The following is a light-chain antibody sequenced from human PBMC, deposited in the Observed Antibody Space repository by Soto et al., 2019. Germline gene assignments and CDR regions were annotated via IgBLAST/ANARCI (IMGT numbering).Light chain of an antibody. CDR2: DAS. CDR3: QQYGDRPRT. J-gene: IGKJ1*01. V-gene: IGKV3-15*01. Sequence: ELVLTQSPATLSVSPGDRATLSCRASQDIGSAVAWYHQRSGQAPRLLIFDASIRVPTTPARFSGSVSGTEFTLTISSLESEDFAVYFCQQYGDRPRTFGQGTRWIS. CDR1: QDIGSA.